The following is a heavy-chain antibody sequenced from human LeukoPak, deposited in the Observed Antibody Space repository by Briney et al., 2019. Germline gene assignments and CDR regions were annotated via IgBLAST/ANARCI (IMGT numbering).Heavy chain of an antibody. CDR3: ARDIRSDSTI. CDR1: GFTFSTYS. Sequence: GGSLRLSCAASGFTFSTYSMNWVRQAPGKGLEWVSSISSSSYHIYYADSVKGRFTISRDSAKNSLYLQMNSLRVEDTAVYYCARDIRSDSTIWGQGTLVTVSS. D-gene: IGHD6-25*01. V-gene: IGHV3-21*01. J-gene: IGHJ4*02. CDR2: ISSSSYHI.